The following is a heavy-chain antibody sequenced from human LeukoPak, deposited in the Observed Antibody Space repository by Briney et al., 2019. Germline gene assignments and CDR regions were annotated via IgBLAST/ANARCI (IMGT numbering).Heavy chain of an antibody. CDR1: TGSVSSGSHY. Sequence: SETLSLTCTVSTGSVSSGSHYWSWIRQPPGKRLEWIGYIYHSGSTTYNPSLKSRVTISIYTSKNQFSLRLSSVTAADTAVYYCARALIGSEPDYWGQGTLVTVSS. D-gene: IGHD3-22*01. CDR3: ARALIGSEPDY. J-gene: IGHJ4*02. CDR2: IYHSGST. V-gene: IGHV4-61*01.